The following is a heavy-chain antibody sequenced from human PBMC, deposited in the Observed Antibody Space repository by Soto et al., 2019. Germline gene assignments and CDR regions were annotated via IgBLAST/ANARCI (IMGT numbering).Heavy chain of an antibody. CDR3: AKDSRNFGVVIADFDY. D-gene: IGHD3-3*02. V-gene: IGHV3-23*01. J-gene: IGHJ4*02. Sequence: GGSLRLSCAASGFTFSSYAMSWVRQAPGKGLEWVSAISGSGGSTYYADSVKGRFTISRDNSKNTLYLQMNSLRAEDTAVYYCAKDSRNFGVVIADFDYWGQGTLVTVSS. CDR2: ISGSGGST. CDR1: GFTFSSYA.